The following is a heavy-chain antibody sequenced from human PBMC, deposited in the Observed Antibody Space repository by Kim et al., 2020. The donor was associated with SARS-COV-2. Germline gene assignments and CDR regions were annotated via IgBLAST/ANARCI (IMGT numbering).Heavy chain of an antibody. J-gene: IGHJ5*02. CDR3: ARGWGA. D-gene: IGHD7-27*01. Sequence: PNSGHTGYAQKVQGRVTMTRNTPISTAYMELSSLRSEDTAMYYCARGWGAWGQGTLVTVSS. V-gene: IGHV1-8*01. CDR2: PNSGHT.